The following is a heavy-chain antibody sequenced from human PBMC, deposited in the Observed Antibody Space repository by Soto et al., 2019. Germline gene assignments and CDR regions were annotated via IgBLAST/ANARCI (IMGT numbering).Heavy chain of an antibody. Sequence: PSETLSVTCAVYGGSFSCYYWSWIRQPPGKGLEWIGEINHSGSTNYNPSLKSRVTISVDTSKNQFSLKLSSVTAADTAVYYCARGTGYYYGMDVWGQGTTVTVSS. CDR1: GGSFSCYY. CDR2: INHSGST. J-gene: IGHJ6*02. D-gene: IGHD3-10*01. V-gene: IGHV4-34*01. CDR3: ARGTGYYYGMDV.